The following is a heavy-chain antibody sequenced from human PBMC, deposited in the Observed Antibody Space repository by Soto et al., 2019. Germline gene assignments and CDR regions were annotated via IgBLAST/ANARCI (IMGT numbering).Heavy chain of an antibody. V-gene: IGHV3-33*01. D-gene: IGHD3-10*01. J-gene: IGHJ6*02. Sequence: QVQVVESGGGVVQPGRSLRLSCAASGFTFSSYGIHWVRQAPGNGLEWVAGIWYDGSDTFHSDSVKGRLTISRDKSENTVFLQMNSLRVEDTAVYYCARSHRLLYFGDGSDGMDVWGQGTTVTVSS. CDR3: ARSHRLLYFGDGSDGMDV. CDR1: GFTFSSYG. CDR2: IWYDGSDT.